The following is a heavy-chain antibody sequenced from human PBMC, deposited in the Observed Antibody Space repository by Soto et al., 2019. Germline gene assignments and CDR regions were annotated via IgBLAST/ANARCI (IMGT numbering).Heavy chain of an antibody. J-gene: IGHJ4*02. Sequence: PGESLKISCQGSGYTFSNYWIGWLRQVPGKGLEWMGIIYPGDSDTRYSPSFQGQVTMSADQSISTAYLQWSSLKASDSAVDYWARRDDILAGYYELWGRGTLVTVS. CDR1: GYTFSNYW. D-gene: IGHD3-9*01. V-gene: IGHV5-51*01. CDR3: ARRDDILAGYYEL. CDR2: IYPGDSDT.